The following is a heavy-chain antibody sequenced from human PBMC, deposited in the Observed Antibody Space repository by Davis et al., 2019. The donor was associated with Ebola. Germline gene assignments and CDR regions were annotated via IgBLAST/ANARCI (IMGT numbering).Heavy chain of an antibody. J-gene: IGHJ4*02. CDR1: GGSISSYY. CDR3: ATLYNNYYFNN. CDR2: IYYSGST. Sequence: MPSETLSLTCTVSGGSISSYYWSWIRQPPGKGLEWIGYIYYSGSTNYSPSLKSRVTMSVDTSKNHFSLKLSSVTAADTAVYYCATLYNNYYFNNWGQGALVTVSS. D-gene: IGHD1-1*01. V-gene: IGHV4-59*08.